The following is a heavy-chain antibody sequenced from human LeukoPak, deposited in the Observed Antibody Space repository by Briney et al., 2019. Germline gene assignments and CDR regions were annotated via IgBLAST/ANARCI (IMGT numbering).Heavy chain of an antibody. CDR3: ARDLFGYSSGRRI. D-gene: IGHD6-19*01. CDR1: GGSISSYY. J-gene: IGHJ3*02. V-gene: IGHV4-59*01. CDR2: IYYSGST. Sequence: PSETLSLTCTVSGGSISSYYWSWIRQPPGKGLEWIGYIYYSGSTNYNPSLKSRVTISVDTSKNQFSLKLSSVTAADTAVYYCARDLFGYSSGRRIWGQGTMVTVSS.